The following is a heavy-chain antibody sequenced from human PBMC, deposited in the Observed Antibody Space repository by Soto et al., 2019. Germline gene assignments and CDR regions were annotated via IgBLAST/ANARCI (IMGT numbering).Heavy chain of an antibody. D-gene: IGHD5-18*01. CDR3: ARRYGSCFDY. V-gene: IGHV4-59*08. Sequence: PSETLSLTCTVSGGSISSYYWSWIRQPPGKGLEWIGYIYYSGSTNYNPSLKSRVAKSVDTSKNQFYLKLSSVTAADTAVYYCARRYGSCFDYWGQGTLVTSPQ. CDR2: IYYSGST. CDR1: GGSISSYY. J-gene: IGHJ4*02.